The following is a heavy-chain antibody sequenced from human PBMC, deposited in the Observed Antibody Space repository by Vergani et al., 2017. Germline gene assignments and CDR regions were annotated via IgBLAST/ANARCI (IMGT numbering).Heavy chain of an antibody. D-gene: IGHD4-17*01. V-gene: IGHV3-15*01. J-gene: IGHJ4*02. CDR2: IKSKTDGGTT. CDR1: GFTFSSYA. Sequence: EVQLLESGGGLVQPGGSLRLSCAASGFTFSSYAMSWVRQAPGKGLEWVGRIKSKTDGGTTDYAAPVKGRFTISRDDSKNTLYLQMNSLKTEDTAVYYCTTPFLHYGDRFDYWGQGTLVTVSS. CDR3: TTPFLHYGDRFDY.